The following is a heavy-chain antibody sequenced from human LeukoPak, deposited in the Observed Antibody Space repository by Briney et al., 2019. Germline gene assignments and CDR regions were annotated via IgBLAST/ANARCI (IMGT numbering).Heavy chain of an antibody. CDR1: GFTFSTYA. J-gene: IGHJ4*02. CDR2: ISYDGINK. CDR3: ARAKGAVEEFDY. Sequence: AGGSLRLSCAASGFTFSTYAIHWVRQAPGKGLEWVAVISYDGINKYYADSVKGRFTISRDNAKNSLYLQMNSLRAEDTAVYYCARAKGAVEEFDYWGQGTLVTVSS. V-gene: IGHV3-30*04. D-gene: IGHD6-19*01.